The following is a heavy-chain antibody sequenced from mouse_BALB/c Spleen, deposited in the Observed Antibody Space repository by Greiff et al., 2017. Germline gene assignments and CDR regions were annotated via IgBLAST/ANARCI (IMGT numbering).Heavy chain of an antibody. Sequence: EVMLVESGGDLVKPGGSLKLSCAASGFTFSSYGMSWVRQTPDKRLEWVATISSGGSYTYYPDSVKGRFTISRDNAKNTLYLQMSSLKSEDTAMYYCARHVNYGAVYAMDYWGQGTSVTVSS. V-gene: IGHV5-6*02. J-gene: IGHJ4*01. CDR1: GFTFSSYG. CDR2: ISSGGSYT. CDR3: ARHVNYGAVYAMDY. D-gene: IGHD1-1*02.